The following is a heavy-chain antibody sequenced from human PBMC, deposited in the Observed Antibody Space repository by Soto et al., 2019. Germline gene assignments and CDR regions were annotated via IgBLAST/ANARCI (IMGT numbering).Heavy chain of an antibody. CDR1: GGTFSSYT. J-gene: IGHJ4*02. D-gene: IGHD5-12*01. V-gene: IGHV1-69*02. CDR3: ARGTGTSGYGFDY. CDR2: IIPILGIA. Sequence: QVQLVQSGAEVKKPGSSVKVSCKATGGTFSSYTISWVRQAPGQGLEWMGRIIPILGIANYAQKFQGRVTITADKSTSTAYMELSSLRSEDTAVYYCARGTGTSGYGFDYWGQGTLVTVSS.